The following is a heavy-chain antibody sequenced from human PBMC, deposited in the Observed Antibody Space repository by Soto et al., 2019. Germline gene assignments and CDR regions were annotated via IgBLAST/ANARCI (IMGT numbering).Heavy chain of an antibody. D-gene: IGHD3-22*01. V-gene: IGHV3-21*01. Sequence: GGSLRLSCAASGFTFSSYSMNWVRQAPGKGLEWVSSISSSSSYIYYADSVKGRFTISRDNAKNSLYLQMNNLRAEDTAVYYCARDQLYYNDISGRPLNAFDVWGQGTMVTVSS. CDR1: GFTFSSYS. J-gene: IGHJ3*01. CDR2: ISSSSSYI. CDR3: ARDQLYYNDISGRPLNAFDV.